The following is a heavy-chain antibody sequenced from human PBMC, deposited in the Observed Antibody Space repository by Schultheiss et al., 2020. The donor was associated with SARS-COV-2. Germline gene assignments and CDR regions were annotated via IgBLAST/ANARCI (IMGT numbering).Heavy chain of an antibody. CDR1: GFTFDDYG. J-gene: IGHJ6*02. D-gene: IGHD2-8*01. V-gene: IGHV3-48*03. CDR2: ISGSGSTI. CDR3: ARSAYAILGYETVRGMDV. Sequence: GESLKISCAASGFTFDDYGMSWVRQAPGKGLEWVAYISGSGSTIYYADSVKGRFTISRDNAKNSLYLQMNSLRAEDTAVYYCARSAYAILGYETVRGMDVWGQGTTVTVSS.